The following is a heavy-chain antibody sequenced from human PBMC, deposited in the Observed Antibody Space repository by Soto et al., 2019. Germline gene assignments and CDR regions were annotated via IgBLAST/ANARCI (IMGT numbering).Heavy chain of an antibody. CDR3: ARRGIWRFDY. V-gene: IGHV4-4*02. CDR1: SGFISSINC. CDR2: IYRSGST. J-gene: IGHJ4*02. Sequence: SETLSLTWAVSSGFISSINCWTLVRQPPGKGLEWIGEIYRSGSTNHNPSLKSRVIISVDESKNQFSLKLTSVTAADTAVYYFARRGIWRFDYWGQRTLFSVSS.